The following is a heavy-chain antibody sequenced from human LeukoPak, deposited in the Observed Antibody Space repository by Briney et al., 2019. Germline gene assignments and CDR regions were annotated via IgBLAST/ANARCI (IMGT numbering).Heavy chain of an antibody. Sequence: PSETLSLTCAVYGGSFSGYYWSWIRQPPGKGLEWVGYIYYSGSTNYNPSLKSRVTISVDTSKNQFSLKLSSVTAADTAVYYCARHLHEYYDSSGYKVGLDIWGQGTMVTVSS. J-gene: IGHJ3*02. CDR1: GGSFSGYY. CDR3: ARHLHEYYDSSGYKVGLDI. V-gene: IGHV4-59*08. CDR2: IYYSGST. D-gene: IGHD3-22*01.